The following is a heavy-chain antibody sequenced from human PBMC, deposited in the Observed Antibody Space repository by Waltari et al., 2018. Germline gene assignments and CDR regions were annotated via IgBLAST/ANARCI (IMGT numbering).Heavy chain of an antibody. J-gene: IGHJ4*02. CDR2: VDPEDGET. Sequence: EVQLVQSGAEVKKPGATVKISCKASGYTFTDSYMHWVQQAPGKGLEWMGRVDPEDGETIYAEKFQGRVTITADTSTDTAYMELSSLRSEDTAVYYCATGDAPTYYYDSSGYPSCGYWGQGTLVTVSS. CDR3: ATGDAPTYYYDSSGYPSCGY. CDR1: GYTFTDSY. V-gene: IGHV1-69-2*01. D-gene: IGHD3-22*01.